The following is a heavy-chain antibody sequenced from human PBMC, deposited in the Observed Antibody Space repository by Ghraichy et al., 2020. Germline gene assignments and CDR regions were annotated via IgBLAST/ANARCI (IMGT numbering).Heavy chain of an antibody. J-gene: IGHJ4*02. Sequence: SETLSLTCAVYGGSFSGYYWSWIRQPPGKGLEWIGEINHSGSTNYNPSLKSRVTISVDTSKNQFSLKLSSVTAADTAVYYCARTPLYKYFDYWGQGTLVTVSS. CDR2: INHSGST. CDR3: ARTPLYKYFDY. CDR1: GGSFSGYY. D-gene: IGHD3-10*01. V-gene: IGHV4-34*01.